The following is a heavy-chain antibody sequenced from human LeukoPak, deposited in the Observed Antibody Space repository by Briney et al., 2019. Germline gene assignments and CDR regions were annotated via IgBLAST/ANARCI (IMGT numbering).Heavy chain of an antibody. CDR1: GFTFSDYY. D-gene: IGHD3-22*01. CDR3: VIDSSGYYYKPPNFDY. J-gene: IGHJ4*02. CDR2: ISSSSSYT. Sequence: GGSLRLSCAASGFTFSDYYMSWIRQAPGKGLEWGSYISSSSSYTNYADSVKGRFTISRDNAKNSLYLQMNSLRAEDTAVYYCVIDSSGYYYKPPNFDYWGQGTLVTVSS. V-gene: IGHV3-11*06.